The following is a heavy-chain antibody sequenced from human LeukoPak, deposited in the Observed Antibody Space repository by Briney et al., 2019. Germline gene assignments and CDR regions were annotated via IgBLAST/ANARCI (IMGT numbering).Heavy chain of an antibody. CDR1: GLTFSGYD. V-gene: IGHV3-33*08. J-gene: IGHJ4*02. CDR3: ARGSIAVAYFDY. D-gene: IGHD6-19*01. Sequence: GGSLRLSCAASGLTFSGYDMHWVRQAPGKGLEWVAVIWYDGSNKYYADSVKGRFTISRDNSKNTLYLQMNSLRAEDTAVYYRARGSIAVAYFDYWGQGTLVTVSS. CDR2: IWYDGSNK.